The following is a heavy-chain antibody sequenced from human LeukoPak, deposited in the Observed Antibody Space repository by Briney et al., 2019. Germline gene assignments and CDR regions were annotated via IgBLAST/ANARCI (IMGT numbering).Heavy chain of an antibody. V-gene: IGHV1-24*01. CDR3: ATVAYCGGDCYPFDY. CDR1: GYTLTELS. Sequence: ASVKVSCKVSGYTLTELSMHWVRQAPGQGLEWMGGFDPEDGETIYAQKFQGRVTMTEDTSTDTAYMELSSLRSEDTAVYYCATVAYCGGDCYPFDYWGQGTLVTVSS. J-gene: IGHJ4*02. CDR2: FDPEDGET. D-gene: IGHD2-21*02.